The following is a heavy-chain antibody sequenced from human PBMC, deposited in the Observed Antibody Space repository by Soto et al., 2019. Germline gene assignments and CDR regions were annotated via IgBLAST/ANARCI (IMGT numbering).Heavy chain of an antibody. CDR3: AILHRITFAGHAYWPFDM. Sequence: QVQLQESGPGLVRPSGTLSLTCDVSGESISSFNWWGWVRQPPGKGLEWIGDMYHSGSTNSHPSLTGQVTKARDKSNNHFFLNMASLTAADTTVYYSAILHRITFAGHAYWPFDMGGLGRMVTVSS. D-gene: IGHD3-16*01. J-gene: IGHJ3*02. CDR1: GESISSFNW. V-gene: IGHV4-4*02. CDR2: MYHSGST.